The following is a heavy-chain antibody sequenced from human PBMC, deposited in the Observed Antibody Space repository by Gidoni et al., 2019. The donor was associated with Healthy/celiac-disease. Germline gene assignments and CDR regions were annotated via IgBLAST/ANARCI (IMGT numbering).Heavy chain of an antibody. D-gene: IGHD3-22*01. V-gene: IGHV3-64D*08. CDR3: VKGLTMIVVVLGFDP. CDR2: ISSNGGRT. CDR1: GFPFSSYA. J-gene: IGHJ5*02. Sequence: EVQLVESVGGLVQPGGSLRLSCSASGFPFSSYAMHWVRQAPGKGLEYVSAISSNGGRTYYADSVKGRFTISRDNSKNTLYLQMSSLRAEDTAVYYCVKGLTMIVVVLGFDPWGQGTLVTVSS.